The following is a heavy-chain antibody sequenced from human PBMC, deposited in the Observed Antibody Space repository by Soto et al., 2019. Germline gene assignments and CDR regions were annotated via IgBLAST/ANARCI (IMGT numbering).Heavy chain of an antibody. CDR1: GGSISSGGYS. CDR2: IYHSGST. D-gene: IGHD1-26*01. CDR3: AREDIVGATGRDGWFDP. Sequence: QLQLQESGSGLVKPSQTLSLTCAVSGGSISSGGYSWSWIRQPPGKGLAWIGYIYHSGSTYYNPSLKSRVTISVDRSKNQFTLKLSYVTAADTDVYYCAREDIVGATGRDGWFDPWGQGTLVTVSS. J-gene: IGHJ5*02. V-gene: IGHV4-30-2*01.